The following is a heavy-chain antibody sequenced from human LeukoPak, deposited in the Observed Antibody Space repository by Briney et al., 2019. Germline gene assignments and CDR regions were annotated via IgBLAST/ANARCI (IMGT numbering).Heavy chain of an antibody. CDR3: ARTTMVRGTYYMDV. V-gene: IGHV4-59*01. Sequence: SETLSLTCTVSRDSISGYSWSWIRQSPGGGLEWIGYIYYSGYTNYNPSLKSRVTISVDTSKNQFSLKLSSVTAADTAVYYCARTTMVRGTYYMDVWGKGTTVTISS. J-gene: IGHJ6*03. CDR1: RDSISGYS. D-gene: IGHD3-10*01. CDR2: IYYSGYT.